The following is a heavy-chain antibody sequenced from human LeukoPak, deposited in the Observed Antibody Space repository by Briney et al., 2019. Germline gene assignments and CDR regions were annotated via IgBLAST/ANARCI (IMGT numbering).Heavy chain of an antibody. CDR3: ARGLSPYYYYYMDV. Sequence: GGSLRLSCAASGFTFSSYSMNWVRQAPGKWLEWVSYISSSSNTIHYAESVKGRFTISRDNAKNSLYLQMNSLRAEDTAVYYCARGLSPYYYYYMDVWGKGTTVTVSS. V-gene: IGHV3-48*01. CDR2: ISSSSNTI. CDR1: GFTFSSYS. J-gene: IGHJ6*03.